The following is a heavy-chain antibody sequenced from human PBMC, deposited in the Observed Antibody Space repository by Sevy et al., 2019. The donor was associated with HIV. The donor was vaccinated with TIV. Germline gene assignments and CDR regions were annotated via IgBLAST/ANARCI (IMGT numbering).Heavy chain of an antibody. V-gene: IGHV3-23*01. Sequence: GGFLRLSCVASGFTFSNYAMTWVRQTPGKGLEWVSGIGHNGDNTQHAGSVKGRFSISRDNSKNRLDLQMNSLRAEDTAVYCSAKGVRLGGPIYYGMDVWGQGTTVTVSS. CDR3: AKGVRLGGPIYYGMDV. D-gene: IGHD3-10*02. CDR2: IGHNGDNT. CDR1: GFTFSNYA. J-gene: IGHJ6*02.